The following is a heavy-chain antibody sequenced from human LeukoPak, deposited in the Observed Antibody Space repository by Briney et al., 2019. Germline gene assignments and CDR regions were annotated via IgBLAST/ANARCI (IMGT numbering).Heavy chain of an antibody. D-gene: IGHD3-16*02. V-gene: IGHV3-7*01. CDR1: GFTFSRYW. CDR2: IKQDGSEK. Sequence: GGSLRLSCAASGFTFSRYWMSWVRQAPGKGREWVANIKQDGSEKYYVDSVKGRFTISRDNAKNSWYLQMNSLRAEDTAVYYCARGWGERYRYNPNFDYWGQGTLGTVSS. J-gene: IGHJ4*02. CDR3: ARGWGERYRYNPNFDY.